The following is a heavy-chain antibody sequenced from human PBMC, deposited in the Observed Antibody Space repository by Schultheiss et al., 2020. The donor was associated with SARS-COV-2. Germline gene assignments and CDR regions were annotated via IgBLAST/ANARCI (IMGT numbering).Heavy chain of an antibody. CDR1: GFTFSSYG. J-gene: IGHJ4*02. CDR2: ISGSGGST. Sequence: GGSLRLSCAASGFTFSSYGMHWVRQAPGKGLEWVSTISGSGGSTYHADSVKGRFTISRDNSKNTLYLQMNSLRAEYTAVYYCARYDYGDYVIDYWGQGTLVTVSS. D-gene: IGHD4-17*01. CDR3: ARYDYGDYVIDY. V-gene: IGHV3-23*01.